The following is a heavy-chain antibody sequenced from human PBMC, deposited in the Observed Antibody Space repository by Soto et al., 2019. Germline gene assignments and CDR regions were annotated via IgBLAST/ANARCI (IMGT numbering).Heavy chain of an antibody. J-gene: IGHJ5*02. D-gene: IGHD2-2*01. CDR2: ISSSSGST. Sequence: EVQLVESGGGLVQPGGSLRVSCAASGFTFSSYSMNWVRQAPGKGLEWVSYISSSSGSTYYADSEKGRFTISRDNAKNSLYLQMNSLRDEDTAVYYCARDMRTPWGQGTLVTVSS. CDR3: ARDMRTP. CDR1: GFTFSSYS. V-gene: IGHV3-48*02.